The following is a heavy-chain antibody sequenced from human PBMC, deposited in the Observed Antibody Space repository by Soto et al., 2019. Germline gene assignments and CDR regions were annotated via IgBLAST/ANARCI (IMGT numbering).Heavy chain of an antibody. CDR1: GYTFTNNV. D-gene: IGHD3-9*01. CDR2: ISPHNGNK. Sequence: ASVKVSCKASGYTFTNNVINWVRQAPGQGLEWMGWISPHNGNKNYAQNLQGRVAMTTDTSTSTAYMELRSLRSDDTAVYYCARGLSVDYNWFDPWGQGTLVTVSS. V-gene: IGHV1-18*01. CDR3: ARGLSVDYNWFDP. J-gene: IGHJ5*02.